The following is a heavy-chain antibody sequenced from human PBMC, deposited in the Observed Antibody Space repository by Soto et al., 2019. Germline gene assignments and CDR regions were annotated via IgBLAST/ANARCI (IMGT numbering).Heavy chain of an antibody. V-gene: IGHV4-34*01. CDR2: INHSGST. Sequence: SETLSLTCAVYGGSFSGYYWSWIRQPPGKGLEWIGEINHSGSTNYNPSLKSRVTISVDTSKNQFSLKLSSATAADTAVYYCARDDGYNWIDYWGQGTLVTVSS. J-gene: IGHJ4*02. CDR1: GGSFSGYY. CDR3: ARDDGYNWIDY. D-gene: IGHD5-12*01.